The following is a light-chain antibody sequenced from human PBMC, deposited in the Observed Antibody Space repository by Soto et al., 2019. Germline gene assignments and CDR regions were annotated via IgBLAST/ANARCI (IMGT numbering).Light chain of an antibody. CDR1: QSVSSSY. CDR2: GAS. CDR3: QQYGSS. V-gene: IGKV3-20*01. J-gene: IGKJ1*01. Sequence: EIVLTQSPGTLSLSPGERATLSCRASQSVSSSYLAWYQQKPGQAPRLLIYGASSRATGIPYRFSGSGSGTDFTLTISRLEPEDFAVYYCQQYGSSFGQGTKV.